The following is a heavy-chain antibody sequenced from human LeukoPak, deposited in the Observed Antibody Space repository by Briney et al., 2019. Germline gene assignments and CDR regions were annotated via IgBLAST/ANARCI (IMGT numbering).Heavy chain of an antibody. V-gene: IGHV3-21*01. CDR3: AGLIVVVTASNWFDP. CDR1: GFTFSTYS. D-gene: IGHD2-21*02. J-gene: IGHJ5*02. Sequence: PGGSLRLSCVASGFTFSTYSMNWVRQAPGKGLEWVSFISTSSNYIYYADSVKGRFTISRDNAKNSLYLQMNSLRAEDTAVYYCAGLIVVVTASNWFDPWGQGTLVTVSS. CDR2: ISTSSNYI.